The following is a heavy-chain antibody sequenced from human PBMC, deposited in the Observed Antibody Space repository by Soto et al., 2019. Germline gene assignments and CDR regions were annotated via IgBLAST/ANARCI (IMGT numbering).Heavy chain of an antibody. CDR2: IDYCGST. Sequence: SETLSLTCNVSGGTINQGSRYWGWIRQPPGRGLEWFGGIDYCGSTVFNPSLRSRITMSIVTSKNSFSLKLTSMSAADTALYYCATLLTPYDVPGPNWRGPWGQGTQVTVSS. J-gene: IGHJ5*02. V-gene: IGHV4-39*02. CDR3: ATLLTPYDVPGPNWRGP. CDR1: GGTINQGSRY. D-gene: IGHD5-12*01.